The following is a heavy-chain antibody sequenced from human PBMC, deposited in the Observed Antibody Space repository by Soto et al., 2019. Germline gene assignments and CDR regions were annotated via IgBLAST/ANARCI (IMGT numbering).Heavy chain of an antibody. CDR3: ARVPCSWVRGHKGFNYYYYGMDV. V-gene: IGHV1-69*13. CDR2: IIPIFGTA. CDR1: GYTFTGYA. Sequence: GASVKVSCKASGYTFTGYAMHWVRQAPGQRLEWMGGIIPIFGTANYAQKFQGRVTITADESTSTAYMELSSLRSEDTAVYYCARVPCSWVRGHKGFNYYYYGMDVWGQGTTVTVSS. D-gene: IGHD3-10*01. J-gene: IGHJ6*02.